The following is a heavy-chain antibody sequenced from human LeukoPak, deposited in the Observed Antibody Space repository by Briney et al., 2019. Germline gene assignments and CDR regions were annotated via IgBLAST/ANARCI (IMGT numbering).Heavy chain of an antibody. Sequence: ASVKVSCKASGYTFTGYYMHWVRQAPGQGLEWMGWINPNSGGTNYAQKFQGRVTMTRDTSISTAYMELSRLRSDDTAVCYCARDPSKTYYYDSSGHNWFDPWGQGTLVTVSS. D-gene: IGHD3-22*01. CDR1: GYTFTGYY. CDR3: ARDPSKTYYYDSSGHNWFDP. J-gene: IGHJ5*02. CDR2: INPNSGGT. V-gene: IGHV1-2*02.